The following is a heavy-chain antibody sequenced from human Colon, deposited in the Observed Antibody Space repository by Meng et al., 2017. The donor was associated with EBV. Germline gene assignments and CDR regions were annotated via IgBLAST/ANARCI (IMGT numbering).Heavy chain of an antibody. D-gene: IGHD6-19*01. J-gene: IGHJ4*02. CDR2: IYYSGPT. V-gene: IGHV4-31*03. Sequence: HVLQPVTGPEQVKPPQTLSLTFILACGYPSSGGYYRTWIRQPPGEVLEWIGHIYYSGPTIYNPSLKRRVIISIDTSKNKFSLNLRSVTAADTAVYYCARVSRGWDYFDYWGQGTLVTVSS. CDR1: CGYPSSGGYY. CDR3: ARVSRGWDYFDY.